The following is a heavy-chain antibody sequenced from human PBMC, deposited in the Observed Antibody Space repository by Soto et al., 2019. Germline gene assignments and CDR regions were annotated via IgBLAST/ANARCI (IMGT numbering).Heavy chain of an antibody. CDR3: ARPPFPGCINAVCYPFDY. Sequence: QVQLVQSGAEVKKPGASVKVSCKALGNPFTNTYLPWLQQAPGKGLEWMGRINPSGGSKDYAQKFRGGVTMTRDTSTGTVYIELSSLRTEDTAVYYCARPPFPGCINAVCYPFDYWGQGTLVTVSS. CDR1: GNPFTNTY. CDR2: INPSGGSK. D-gene: IGHD2-8*01. V-gene: IGHV1-46*01. J-gene: IGHJ4*02.